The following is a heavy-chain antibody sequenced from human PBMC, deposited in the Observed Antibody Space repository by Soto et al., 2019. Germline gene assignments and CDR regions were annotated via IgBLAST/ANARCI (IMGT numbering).Heavy chain of an antibody. CDR3: ARGDVSNTPRDYYYGMDV. J-gene: IGHJ6*02. Sequence: SVKVSCKASGGTFSSYAISWVRQAPGQGLEWMGGIIPIFGTANYAQKFQGRVTITADESTSTAYMELSSLRSEDTAVYYCARGDVSNTPRDYYYGMDVWGQGTMVTVSS. CDR2: IIPIFGTA. CDR1: GGTFSSYA. D-gene: IGHD4-4*01. V-gene: IGHV1-69*13.